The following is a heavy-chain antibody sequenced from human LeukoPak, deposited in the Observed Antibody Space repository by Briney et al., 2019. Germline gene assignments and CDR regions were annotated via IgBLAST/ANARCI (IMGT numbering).Heavy chain of an antibody. CDR1: GFTFSSYE. CDR2: ISSSGSTI. J-gene: IGHJ4*02. D-gene: IGHD3-3*01. Sequence: HPGGSLRLSCAASGFTFSSYEMNWVRQAPGKGLEWVSYISSSGSTIYYADSVKGRFTISRDNAKNSLYLQTNSLRAEDTAVYYCARDSGSSYDFWSGYYNGYFDYWGQGTLVTVSS. V-gene: IGHV3-48*03. CDR3: ARDSGSSYDFWSGYYNGYFDY.